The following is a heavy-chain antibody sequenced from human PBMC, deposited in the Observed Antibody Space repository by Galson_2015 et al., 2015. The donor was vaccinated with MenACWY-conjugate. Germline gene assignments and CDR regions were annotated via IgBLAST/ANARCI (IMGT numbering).Heavy chain of an antibody. Sequence: PALVKPPQTLTLTCTFSGFSLSTSRVGVGWIRQPSGQALEWLSLIYWDDDKRYGPSLKSRLTITKDTSKNQVVLSMTNMDPVDTATYYCAHSPYCSTTSCYAARAFDVWGQGTVVTVSS. V-gene: IGHV2-5*05. CDR1: GFSLSTSRVG. D-gene: IGHD2-2*01. CDR2: IYWDDDK. CDR3: AHSPYCSTTSCYAARAFDV. J-gene: IGHJ3*01.